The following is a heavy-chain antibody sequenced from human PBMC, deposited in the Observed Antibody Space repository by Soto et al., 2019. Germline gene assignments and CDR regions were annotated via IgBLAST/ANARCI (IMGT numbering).Heavy chain of an antibody. J-gene: IGHJ3*02. D-gene: IGHD3-16*02. CDR3: AKDPSDYIWGTYRQDAFHI. V-gene: IGHV3-23*01. CDR2: ISGSGGST. CDR1: GCSFSSYA. Sequence: PGGSLRLSCAASGCSFSSYAMSWVRQAPGRGLEWVSAISGSGGSTYYADSVKGRCTISRDNSKNTLYLQINSLRAEDAAIYYCAKDPSDYIWGTYRQDAFHIWGQGTMVTVSS.